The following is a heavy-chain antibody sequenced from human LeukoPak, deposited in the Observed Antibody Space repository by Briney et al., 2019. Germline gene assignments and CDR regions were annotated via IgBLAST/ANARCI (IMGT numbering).Heavy chain of an antibody. V-gene: IGHV3-30-3*01. CDR2: ISYDGSNK. CDR3: ARDPTVTTPLYFDY. Sequence: GGSLRLSCAASGFTFSSYAMHWVRQAPGKGLEWVAVISYDGSNKYYADSVKGRFTISRDNSKNTLYLQMNSLRAEDTAVYYCARDPTVTTPLYFDYWGQGTLVTVSS. J-gene: IGHJ4*02. CDR1: GFTFSSYA. D-gene: IGHD4-17*01.